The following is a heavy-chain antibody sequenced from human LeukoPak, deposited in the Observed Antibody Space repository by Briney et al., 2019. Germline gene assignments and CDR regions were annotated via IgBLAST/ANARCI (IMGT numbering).Heavy chain of an antibody. Sequence: ASVKVSCKASGYTFTSYYMHWVRQAPGQGLEWMGIINPSGGSTSYAQKFQGRVTMTRDTSTSTVYMELSSLRSEDTAVYYCARTHPVVPAAIYLFWFDPWGQGTLVTVSS. CDR1: GYTFTSYY. CDR2: INPSGGST. V-gene: IGHV1-46*01. CDR3: ARTHPVVPAAIYLFWFDP. D-gene: IGHD2-2*02. J-gene: IGHJ5*02.